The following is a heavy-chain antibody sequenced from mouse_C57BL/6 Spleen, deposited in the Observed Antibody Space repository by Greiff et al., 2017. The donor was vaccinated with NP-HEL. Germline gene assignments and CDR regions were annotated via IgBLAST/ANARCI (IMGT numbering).Heavy chain of an antibody. D-gene: IGHD4-1*01. CDR2: ISNLAYSI. J-gene: IGHJ4*01. V-gene: IGHV5-15*01. Sequence: DVQLVESGGGLVQPGGSLKLSCAASGFTFSDYGMAWVRQAPRKGPEWVAFISNLAYSIYYADTVTGRFTISRENAKNTLYLEMSSLRSEDTAMYYCARQDWDDAMDYWGQGTSVTVSS. CDR3: ARQDWDDAMDY. CDR1: GFTFSDYG.